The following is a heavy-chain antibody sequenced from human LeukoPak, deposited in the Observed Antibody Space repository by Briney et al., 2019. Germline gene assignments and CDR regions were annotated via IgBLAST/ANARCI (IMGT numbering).Heavy chain of an antibody. D-gene: IGHD1-26*01. Sequence: SETLSLTCAVYGGSFSGYYWSWIRQPPGKGLEWIGEINHSGSTNYNPSLKSRVTISVDTSKNQFSLKLSSVTAADTAVYYCARGVGGDYYGMDVWGQGTTVTVSS. J-gene: IGHJ6*02. V-gene: IGHV4-34*01. CDR1: GGSFSGYY. CDR3: ARGVGGDYYGMDV. CDR2: INHSGST.